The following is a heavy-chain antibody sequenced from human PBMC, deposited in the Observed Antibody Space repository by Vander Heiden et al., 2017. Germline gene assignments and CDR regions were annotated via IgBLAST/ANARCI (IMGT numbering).Heavy chain of an antibody. CDR3: ARGVGSGDTLNL. Sequence: QLVESGGGVVQPGRSVRLSCAASGFTFSSYGMHWVRQPPGKGLEWVAVIWHDGTNKYYADSVKGRFTISRDNSKNTLYLQMNSLRVEDTAVYYCARGVGSGDTLNLWGQGTMVTVSS. V-gene: IGHV3-33*01. CDR1: GFTFSSYG. D-gene: IGHD6-25*01. CDR2: IWHDGTNK. J-gene: IGHJ3*01.